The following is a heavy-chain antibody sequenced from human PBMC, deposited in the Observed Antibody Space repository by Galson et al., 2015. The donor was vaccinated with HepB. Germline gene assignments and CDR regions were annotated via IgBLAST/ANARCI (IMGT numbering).Heavy chain of an antibody. Sequence: CAISGDSVSSNSAAWNRIRQSPSRGLEWLGRTYYRSKWYNDYAVSVKSRITINPDTSKNQFSLQLNSVTPEDTAVYYCAREQSTSVYYDFWSGYPTYYYYYMDVWGKGTTVTVSS. CDR1: GDSVSSNSAA. D-gene: IGHD3-3*01. J-gene: IGHJ6*03. CDR3: AREQSTSVYYDFWSGYPTYYYYYMDV. V-gene: IGHV6-1*01. CDR2: TYYRSKWYN.